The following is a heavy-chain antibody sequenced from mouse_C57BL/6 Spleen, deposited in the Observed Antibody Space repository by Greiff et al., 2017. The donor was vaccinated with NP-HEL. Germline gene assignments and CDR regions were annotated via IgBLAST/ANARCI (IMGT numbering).Heavy chain of an antibody. Sequence: VQLQQSGPELVKPGASVKISCKASGYTFTDYYMNWVKQSHGKSLEWIGDINPNNGGTSYNQKFKGKATLTVDKSSSTAYMELRSLTSEDSAVYYCAILYYYAMDYWGQGTSVTVSS. CDR2: INPNNGGT. CDR1: GYTFTDYY. V-gene: IGHV1-26*01. D-gene: IGHD1-1*01. J-gene: IGHJ4*01. CDR3: AILYYYAMDY.